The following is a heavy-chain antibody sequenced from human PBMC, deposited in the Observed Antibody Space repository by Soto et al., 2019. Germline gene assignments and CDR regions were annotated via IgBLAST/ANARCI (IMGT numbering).Heavy chain of an antibody. CDR1: GYIFTSYG. CDR3: ARATVTTSDFGPSAFDI. D-gene: IGHD4-17*01. Sequence: ASVKVSCKASGYIFTSYGISWVRQTTEQGLEWMGWISVYNGYTNYAQRFQGRVTMTTDTSTNTAYMELRSLRSDDTAVYYCARATVTTSDFGPSAFDIWGQGTMVTVSS. CDR2: ISVYNGYT. V-gene: IGHV1-18*01. J-gene: IGHJ3*02.